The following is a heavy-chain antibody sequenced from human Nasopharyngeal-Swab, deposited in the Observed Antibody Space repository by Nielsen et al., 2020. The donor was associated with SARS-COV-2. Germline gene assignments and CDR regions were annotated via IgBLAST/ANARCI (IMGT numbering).Heavy chain of an antibody. CDR3: ARDACSGGSCYSLYYYYGMDV. CDR2: IYYSGST. J-gene: IGHJ6*02. D-gene: IGHD2-15*01. CDR1: GGSISSGGYY. V-gene: IGHV4-31*03. Sequence: SETLSLTCTVSGGSISSGGYYWSWIRQHPGKGLEWIGYIYYSGSTYYNPSLKSRVTISVGTSKNQFSLKLSSVTAADTAVYYCARDACSGGSCYSLYYYYGMDVWGQGTTVTVSS.